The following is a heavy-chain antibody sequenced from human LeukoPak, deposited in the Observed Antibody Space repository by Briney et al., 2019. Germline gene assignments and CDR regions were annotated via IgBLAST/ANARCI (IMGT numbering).Heavy chain of an antibody. J-gene: IGHJ4*02. CDR1: GGSISSGSYY. D-gene: IGHD6-13*01. Sequence: SETLSLTCTVSGGSISSGSYYWSWIRQPPGKGLEWIAYIFHGGYSNSNPSLKSRVTTSVDTSKSQFSLNLTSVTAADTAIYYCARGYSSSWDNYFDSWGQGTLVTVSS. CDR3: ARGYSSSWDNYFDS. CDR2: IFHGGYS. V-gene: IGHV4-61*01.